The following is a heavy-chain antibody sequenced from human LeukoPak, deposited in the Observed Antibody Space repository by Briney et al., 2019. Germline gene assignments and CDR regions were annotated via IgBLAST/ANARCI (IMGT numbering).Heavy chain of an antibody. D-gene: IGHD5-24*01. CDR3: ARDGYNAFDI. V-gene: IGHV3-23*01. Sequence: GGSLRLSCAGSGFTFSSHAMSWVRQAPGKGLEWVSAGSGSVGSTYYADSVKGRFTISRDNSKDTLYLQMNSLRAEDTAVYYCARDGYNAFDIWGQGTMVTVSS. CDR2: GSGSVGST. J-gene: IGHJ3*02. CDR1: GFTFSSHA.